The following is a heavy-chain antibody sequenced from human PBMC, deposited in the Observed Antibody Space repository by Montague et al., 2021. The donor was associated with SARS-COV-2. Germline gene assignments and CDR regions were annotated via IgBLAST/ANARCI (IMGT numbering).Heavy chain of an antibody. CDR2: IGTSGNT. J-gene: IGHJ4*02. CDR1: GGSISSGSHY. Sequence: TLSLTCTVSGGSISSGSHYWSWIRQPAGKGLEWIGRIGTSGNTKYISSLKSRVTISVDTSKNQFSLKLSSVTAADTAVYYCARGILSMNMAVVVLLGGIYYFDSWGQGTLVAVSS. V-gene: IGHV4-61*02. CDR3: ARGILSMNMAVVVLLGGIYYFDS. D-gene: IGHD3-22*01.